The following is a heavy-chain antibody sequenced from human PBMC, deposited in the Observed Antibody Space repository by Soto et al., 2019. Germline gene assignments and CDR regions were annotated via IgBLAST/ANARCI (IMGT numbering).Heavy chain of an antibody. CDR1: GGSISSGGYY. V-gene: IGHV4-31*03. CDR3: AGDVSRAWFYY. Sequence: QVQLQESGPGLVKPSQTLSLTCTVSGGSISSGGYYWSWIRQHPGKGLEWIGHIYNTGSAYYNPSLKSRVTISVDTSKNQFSLNLGSVTAADTAVYYCAGDVSRAWFYYWGQGTLVTVSS. CDR2: IYNTGSA. J-gene: IGHJ4*02.